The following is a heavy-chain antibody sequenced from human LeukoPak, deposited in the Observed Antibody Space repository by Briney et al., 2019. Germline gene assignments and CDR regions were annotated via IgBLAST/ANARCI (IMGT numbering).Heavy chain of an antibody. CDR2: ISSSSSTI. D-gene: IGHD6-13*01. V-gene: IGHV3-48*04. CDR1: GFTFSDYS. CDR3: ASPSPKEGGSSWFKTDEIRTNYGMDV. J-gene: IGHJ6*02. Sequence: GGSLRLSCAASGFTFSDYSMNWVRQAPGKGLEWVSYISSSSSTIYYADSVKGRFTISRDNAKNSLYLQMNSLRAEDTAVYYCASPSPKEGGSSWFKTDEIRTNYGMDVWGQGTTVTVSS.